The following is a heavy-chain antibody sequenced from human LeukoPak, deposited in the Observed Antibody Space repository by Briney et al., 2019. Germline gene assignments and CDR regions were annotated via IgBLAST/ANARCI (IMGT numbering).Heavy chain of an antibody. V-gene: IGHV5-51*01. CDR1: GYRFTSYW. D-gene: IGHD3-10*01. CDR2: IYPGDSDT. J-gene: IGHJ4*02. Sequence: GESLKISFQGSGYRFTSYWIGWVRPMPGKGLEWMGIIYPGDSDTRYSPSFQGQVTISADKSISTAYLQCSSLKASDTAMYYCARHSSGSYPNYFDYWGQGTLVTVSS. CDR3: ARHSSGSYPNYFDY.